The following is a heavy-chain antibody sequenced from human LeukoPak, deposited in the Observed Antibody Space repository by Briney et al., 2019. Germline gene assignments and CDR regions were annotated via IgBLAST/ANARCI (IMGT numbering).Heavy chain of an antibody. CDR3: ARDGYCSTTSCYPTENWFDP. J-gene: IGHJ5*02. V-gene: IGHV1-18*01. Sequence: ASVKVSCKASGYTFTSYGISWVRQAPGQGLEWMGWISAYNGNTNYAQKLQGRVTMTTDTSTSTAYMELRSLRSDDTAVYYCARDGYCSTTSCYPTENWFDPWGQGTLVTVSS. CDR1: GYTFTSYG. D-gene: IGHD2-2*03. CDR2: ISAYNGNT.